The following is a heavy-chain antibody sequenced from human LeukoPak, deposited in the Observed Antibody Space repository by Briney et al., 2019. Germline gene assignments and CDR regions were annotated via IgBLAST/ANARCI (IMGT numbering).Heavy chain of an antibody. CDR2: ITSTGSTT. V-gene: IGHV3-11*01. Sequence: GGSLRLSCEASGFTFSDYYKSWIRQAPGKGLEWVSYITSTGSTTDYADSVKGRFTISRDNAKNSLYLQMNSLRAEDTAVYYCTRMGSSSEGWFDPWGQGTLVTVSS. D-gene: IGHD6-6*01. CDR3: TRMGSSSEGWFDP. CDR1: GFTFSDYY. J-gene: IGHJ5*02.